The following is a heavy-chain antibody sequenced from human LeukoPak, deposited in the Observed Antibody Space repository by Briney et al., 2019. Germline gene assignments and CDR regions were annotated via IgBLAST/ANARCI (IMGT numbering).Heavy chain of an antibody. CDR1: GFIVSSNY. J-gene: IGHJ4*02. CDR3: ATHSGGY. D-gene: IGHD3-16*01. CDR2: IYTVGST. V-gene: IGHV3-53*01. Sequence: QPGGSLRLSCAASGFIVSSNYMTWVRQVPGKGLEWVAVIYTVGSTDYADSVKGRFSISRDNSRNTLYLQMNSLRAEDTAVYYCATHSGGYWGQGTLVTVSS.